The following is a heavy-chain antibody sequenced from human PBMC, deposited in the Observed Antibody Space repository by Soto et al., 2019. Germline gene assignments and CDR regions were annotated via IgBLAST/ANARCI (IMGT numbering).Heavy chain of an antibody. CDR2: ISGSGGST. CDR1: GFTFSSYA. J-gene: IGHJ4*02. D-gene: IGHD3-9*01. V-gene: IGHV3-23*01. Sequence: PGGSLRLSCAASGFTFSSYAMSWFRQAPGKGLEWVSAISGSGGSTYYADSVKGRFTISRDNSKNTLYLQMNSLRAEDTAVYYCAKAPYYDILTGYSDYWGQGTLVTVSS. CDR3: AKAPYYDILTGYSDY.